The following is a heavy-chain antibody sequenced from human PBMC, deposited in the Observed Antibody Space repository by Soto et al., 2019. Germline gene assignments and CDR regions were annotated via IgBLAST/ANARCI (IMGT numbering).Heavy chain of an antibody. D-gene: IGHD1-26*01. V-gene: IGHV1-46*02. CDR2: IDPSGGDT. CDR1: GYTFNRHY. CDR3: AKRRGVGLTRSSFEY. Sequence: QVRLVQSGAEVRKPGASVKVSCKASGYTFNRHYIQWVRQATGQGLEWMGMIDPSGGDTNYAKKFQGRVTLTSDTSTSTVYMELSSLRSEETAVYYCAKRRGVGLTRSSFEYWGPGTLVIVSS. J-gene: IGHJ4*02.